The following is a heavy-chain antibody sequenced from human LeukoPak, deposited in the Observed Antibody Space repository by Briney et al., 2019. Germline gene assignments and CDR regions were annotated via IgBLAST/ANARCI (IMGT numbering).Heavy chain of an antibody. D-gene: IGHD3-16*01. V-gene: IGHV3-23*01. CDR1: GFTFSSYA. J-gene: IGHJ1*01. Sequence: GGSLRLSCAASGFTFSSYAMSWVRQAPGKGLEWVSSFSGSGGGTYYADSVKGRFTISRDNFKNTVSLQLNSLRAEDTAMYYCAKDDDWGRFNHWGQGTLVTVSS. CDR2: FSGSGGGT. CDR3: AKDDDWGRFNH.